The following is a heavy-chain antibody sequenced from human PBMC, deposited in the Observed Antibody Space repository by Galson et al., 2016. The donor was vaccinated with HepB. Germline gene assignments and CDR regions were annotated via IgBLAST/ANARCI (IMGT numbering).Heavy chain of an antibody. J-gene: IGHJ4*02. CDR2: IYSSGAT. D-gene: IGHD2/OR15-2a*01. CDR3: ARGLAGSTTAFDS. Sequence: SPRLSCAASGFSVTSSYMSWVRQAPGKGLEWVSVIYSSGATYYAESVEGRFIISRHNSRNTVDLQMSSLRAEDTAFYYCARGLAGSTTAFDSWGQGTLVAVSS. CDR1: GFSVTSSY. V-gene: IGHV3-53*04.